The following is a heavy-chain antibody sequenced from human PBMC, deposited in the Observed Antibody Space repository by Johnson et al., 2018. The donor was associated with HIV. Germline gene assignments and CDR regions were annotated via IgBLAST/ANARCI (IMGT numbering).Heavy chain of an antibody. V-gene: IGHV3-30*03. J-gene: IGHJ3*02. CDR1: GFTVSSNY. Sequence: QVQLVESGGGLVQPGGSLRLSCAASGFTVSSNYMSWVRQAPGKGLEWVAVISYDGSNKYYADSVKGRFTISSDNSKNTLYLQMNSLRAEDTAVYYCAREGGNNWNDIAFDIWGQGTMVALSS. CDR2: ISYDGSNK. D-gene: IGHD1-1*01. CDR3: AREGGNNWNDIAFDI.